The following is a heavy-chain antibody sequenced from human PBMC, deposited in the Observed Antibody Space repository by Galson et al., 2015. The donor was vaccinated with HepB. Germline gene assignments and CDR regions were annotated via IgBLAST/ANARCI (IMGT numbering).Heavy chain of an antibody. D-gene: IGHD3-22*01. Sequence: SLRLSCAASGFTFSSYDMNWVCQAPGKGLEWVSYISSSGSTIYYADSVKGRFTISRGNAKNSLYLQMNSLRAEDTAVYYCARGPLTMIVVVTNSYYFDYWGQGTLVTVSS. J-gene: IGHJ4*02. CDR1: GFTFSSYD. V-gene: IGHV3-48*03. CDR2: ISSSGSTI. CDR3: ARGPLTMIVVVTNSYYFDY.